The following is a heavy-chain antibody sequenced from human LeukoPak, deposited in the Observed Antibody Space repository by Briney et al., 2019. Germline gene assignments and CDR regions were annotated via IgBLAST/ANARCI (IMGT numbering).Heavy chain of an antibody. D-gene: IGHD6-19*01. CDR2: IDQDGSDT. CDR3: GRVAVSGFDY. V-gene: IGHV3-7*01. CDR1: GFTFSNYW. Sequence: PGGSLRLSCAASGFTFSNYWMSWVRQAPGKGLEWVANIDQDGSDTYYVDSVKGRFTISRDNTKNSLYLQMNSLRAEDTAVYYCGRVAVSGFDYWGRGTLATVSS. J-gene: IGHJ4*02.